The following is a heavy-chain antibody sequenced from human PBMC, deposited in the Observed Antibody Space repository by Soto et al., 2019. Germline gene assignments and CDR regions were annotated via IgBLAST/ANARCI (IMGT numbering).Heavy chain of an antibody. V-gene: IGHV3-7*01. D-gene: IGHD6-13*01. CDR2: IKQDGSEK. CDR3: AREVSGLAAAVLGAFDI. CDR1: GFTFSSYW. J-gene: IGHJ3*02. Sequence: GGSLRLSCAASGFTFSSYWMSWVRQAPGKGLEWVANIKQDGSEKYYVDSVKGRFTISRDNAKNSLYLQMNSLRAEDTAVYYCAREVSGLAAAVLGAFDIWGQGTMVTVSS.